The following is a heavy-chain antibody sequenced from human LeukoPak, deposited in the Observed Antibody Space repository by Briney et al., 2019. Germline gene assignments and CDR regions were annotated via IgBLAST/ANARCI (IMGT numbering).Heavy chain of an antibody. CDR2: IHNSGST. Sequence: SETLSLTCTVSGASISTGSSYWSWIRQPAGEGLEWIGRIHNSGSTNYNPSLNSRVTISVDTSKNQVSLKLTSVTAADTAVYYCTKGRGIWGQGTLVTVSS. CDR3: TKGRGI. J-gene: IGHJ4*02. V-gene: IGHV4-61*02. CDR1: GASISTGSSY. D-gene: IGHD3-10*01.